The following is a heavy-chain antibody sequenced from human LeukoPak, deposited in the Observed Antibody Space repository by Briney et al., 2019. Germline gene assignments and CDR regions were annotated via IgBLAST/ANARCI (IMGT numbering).Heavy chain of an antibody. CDR2: IYYSGGT. CDR3: ARVGSGSYSRFDP. Sequence: SETLSLTCTVSGGSISSSSYYWGWIRQPPGKGLEWIGSIYYSGGTYYNPSLKSRVTISVDKSKNQFSLKLSSVTAADTAVYYCARVGSGSYSRFDPWGQGTLVTVSS. J-gene: IGHJ5*02. V-gene: IGHV4-39*07. D-gene: IGHD1-26*01. CDR1: GGSISSSSYY.